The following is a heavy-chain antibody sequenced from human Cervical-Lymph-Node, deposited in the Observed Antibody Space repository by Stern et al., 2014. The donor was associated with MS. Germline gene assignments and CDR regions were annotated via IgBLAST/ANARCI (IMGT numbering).Heavy chain of an antibody. CDR1: GDSISSGGDY. CDR2: IFYTGYT. CDR3: ARGAWLSSSFDH. J-gene: IGHJ4*02. V-gene: IGHV4-31*03. Sequence: QVQLQESGPGLVKPSQTLSLTCTVSGDSISSGGDYWSWIRQHPGKGLEWIGYIFYTGYTYYNPSLKSRLTISIDTSKSQFSLNLTSVTAADTAVYYCARGAWLSSSFDHWGQGALVTVSS. D-gene: IGHD6-6*01.